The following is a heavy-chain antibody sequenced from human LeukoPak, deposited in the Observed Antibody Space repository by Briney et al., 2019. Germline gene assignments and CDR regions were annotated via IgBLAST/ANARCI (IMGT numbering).Heavy chain of an antibody. CDR1: GGSISSYY. Sequence: PSETLSLTCTVSGGSISSYYWSWIRQPAGKELVWIGRIYTSGSTNYNPSLKSRVTMSVDTSKNQFSLKLSSVTAADTAVYYCARASGWYLGNWFDPWGQGTLVTVSS. V-gene: IGHV4-4*07. CDR3: ARASGWYLGNWFDP. CDR2: IYTSGST. J-gene: IGHJ5*02. D-gene: IGHD6-19*01.